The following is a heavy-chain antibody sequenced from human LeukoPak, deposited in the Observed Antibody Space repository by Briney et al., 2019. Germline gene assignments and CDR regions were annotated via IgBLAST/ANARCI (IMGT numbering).Heavy chain of an antibody. V-gene: IGHV4-59*01. CDR2: IHYSGST. D-gene: IGHD3-22*01. J-gene: IGHJ5*02. Sequence: SETLSLTCTVSGGSMSGYYWTWIRQPPGKGLEWIAYIHYSGSTNYNPSLKSRVTISVDTSKNQFSLRLNSVTAADTAVYYCAKGSSGYFVDLWGQGTLVTVSS. CDR3: AKGSSGYFVDL. CDR1: GGSMSGYY.